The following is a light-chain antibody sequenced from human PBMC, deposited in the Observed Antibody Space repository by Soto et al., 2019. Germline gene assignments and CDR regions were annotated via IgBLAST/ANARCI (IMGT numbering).Light chain of an antibody. CDR2: EVS. CDR3: CSDAGSGTYV. J-gene: IGLJ1*01. CDR1: SSDVGSGNF. V-gene: IGLV2-23*02. Sequence: QSVLTQPASVSGSPGQSITLSCSGTSSDVGSGNFVSWYQHHPGKVPKLMIYEVSKRPSGVSDRFSGSKSGNTASLTISALQAEDGADYYCCSDAGSGTYVFGTGTKLTVL.